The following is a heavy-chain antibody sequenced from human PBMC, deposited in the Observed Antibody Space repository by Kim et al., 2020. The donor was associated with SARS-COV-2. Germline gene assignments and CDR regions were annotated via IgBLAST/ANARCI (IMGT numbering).Heavy chain of an antibody. CDR1: GGSFSGYY. CDR3: ARGRGRTGYSSGWFRYYYYMDV. D-gene: IGHD6-19*01. CDR2: INPSGST. J-gene: IGHJ6*03. Sequence: SETLSLTCAVYGGSFSGYYWSWIRQPPGKGLEWIGEINPSGSTNYNPSLKSRVTISVDTSKNQFSLKLSSVTAADTAVYYCARGRGRTGYSSGWFRYYYYMDVWGKGTTVTVSS. V-gene: IGHV4-34*01.